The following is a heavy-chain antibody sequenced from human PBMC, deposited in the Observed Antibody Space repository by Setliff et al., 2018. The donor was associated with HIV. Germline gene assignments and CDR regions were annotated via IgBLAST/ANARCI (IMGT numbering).Heavy chain of an antibody. D-gene: IGHD2-2*01. J-gene: IGHJ4*02. CDR1: GYTFSEYA. CDR2: IDTDNGYR. CDR3: ARWCAAAGCYPAIYHFDS. V-gene: IGHV1-3*04. Sequence: ASVKVSCKASGYTFSEYAIHWVRQAPGQRLEWMGRIDTDNGYRRYSPKLQGRVTVTKDTSANTAYMELRGLRSEDTAVYYCARWCAAAGCYPAIYHFDSWGQGTLVTVS.